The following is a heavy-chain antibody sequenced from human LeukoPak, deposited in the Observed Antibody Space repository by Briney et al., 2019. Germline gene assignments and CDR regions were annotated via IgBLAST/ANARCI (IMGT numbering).Heavy chain of an antibody. CDR3: AREERQLRLRKAFDI. CDR2: IYSGGST. J-gene: IGHJ3*02. V-gene: IGHV3-53*01. D-gene: IGHD6-6*01. CDR1: GFTVSSNY. Sequence: GGSLRLSCAASGFTVSSNYMSWVRQAPGKGLEWVSVIYSGGSTYYADSMKGRFTISRDNSKSTLYLQMNSLRAEDTAVYYCAREERQLRLRKAFDIWGQGTMVTVSS.